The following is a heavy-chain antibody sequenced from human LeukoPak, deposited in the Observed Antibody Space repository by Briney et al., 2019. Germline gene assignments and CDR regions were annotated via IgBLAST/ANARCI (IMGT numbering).Heavy chain of an antibody. CDR1: GFTFSIYY. D-gene: IGHD1-26*01. CDR2: IKQDGSEK. J-gene: IGHJ5*02. CDR3: ARGSGDWFDP. Sequence: GGSLRLSCAASGFTFSIYYMSWVRQAPGKGLEWVANIKQDGSEKYYVDSVKGRFTISRDNAKNSLYLQMNSLRAEDTAVYYCARGSGDWFDPWGQGSLVTVSS. V-gene: IGHV3-7*02.